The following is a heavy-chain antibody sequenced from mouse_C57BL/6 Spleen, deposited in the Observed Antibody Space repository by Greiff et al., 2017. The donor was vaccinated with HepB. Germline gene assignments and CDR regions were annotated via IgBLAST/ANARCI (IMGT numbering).Heavy chain of an antibody. CDR2: IRSKSNNYAT. V-gene: IGHV10-1*01. D-gene: IGHD2-4*01. CDR1: GFSFNTYA. J-gene: IGHJ3*01. CDR3: VMYYDFAY. Sequence: EVKVVESGGGLVQPKGSLKLSCAASGFSFNTYAMNWVRQAPGKGLEWVARIRSKSNNYATYYADSVKDRFTISRDDSESMLYLQMNNLKTEDTAMYYCVMYYDFAYWGQGTLVTVSA.